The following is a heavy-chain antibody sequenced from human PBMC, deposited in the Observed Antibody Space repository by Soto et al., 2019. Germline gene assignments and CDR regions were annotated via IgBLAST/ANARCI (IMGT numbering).Heavy chain of an antibody. Sequence: EVQLLESGGGLVQPGGSLRLSCAASGFTFSSYAMSWVRQAPGKGLEWVSAISGSGGSTYYADSVKGRFTISRDNSKNTLYLQMNSLRAEDTAVYYCAKDLRGGSSSWYQGLDYYYYMDVWGKGTTVTVSS. CDR3: AKDLRGGSSSWYQGLDYYYYMDV. D-gene: IGHD6-13*01. V-gene: IGHV3-23*01. CDR1: GFTFSSYA. J-gene: IGHJ6*03. CDR2: ISGSGGST.